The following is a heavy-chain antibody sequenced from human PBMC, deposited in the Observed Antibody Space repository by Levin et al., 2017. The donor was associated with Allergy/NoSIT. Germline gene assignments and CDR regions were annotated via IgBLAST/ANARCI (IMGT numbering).Heavy chain of an antibody. V-gene: IGHV3-33*01. D-gene: IGHD1-1*01. J-gene: IGHJ3*01. Sequence: GESLKISCAASGFNFNVYGMHWVRQAPGKGLEWLTVLSFDGSNQYYAASVRGRFTISRDNSKNTLYLQMNSLRVEDTALYYCARDHLSRTRPGGSLDLWGQGTVVTVSS. CDR3: ARDHLSRTRPGGSLDL. CDR2: LSFDGSNQ. CDR1: GFNFNVYG.